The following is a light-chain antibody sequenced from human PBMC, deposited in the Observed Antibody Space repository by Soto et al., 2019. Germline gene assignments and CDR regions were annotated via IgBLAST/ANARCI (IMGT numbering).Light chain of an antibody. CDR2: DAS. J-gene: IGKJ1*01. CDR1: QSISSW. V-gene: IGKV1-5*01. CDR3: QQYNSLGS. Sequence: DIQMTQSPSTLSASVGDRVTITCRASQSISSWLAWYQQKPGKAPKLLIYDASNLESGVPSRLSGSGSGTEFTLTISSLQPDDFATYYCQQYNSLGSFGQGTKVEIK.